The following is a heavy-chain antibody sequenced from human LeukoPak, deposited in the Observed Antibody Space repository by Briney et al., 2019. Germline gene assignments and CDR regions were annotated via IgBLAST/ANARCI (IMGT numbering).Heavy chain of an antibody. Sequence: SETLSLTRTVSGGSISSGSYYWSWIRQPVGKGLEWIGRIYTSGSTKYNPSLKSRVTISVDTSKNQFSLKLSSVTAADTAVYYCASWSSSSSYFDYWGQGTLVTVSS. CDR3: ASWSSSSSYFDY. V-gene: IGHV4-61*02. J-gene: IGHJ4*02. CDR2: IYTSGST. CDR1: GGSISSGSYY. D-gene: IGHD6-6*01.